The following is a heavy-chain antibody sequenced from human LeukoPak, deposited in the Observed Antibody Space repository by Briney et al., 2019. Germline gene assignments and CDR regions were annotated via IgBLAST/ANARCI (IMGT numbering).Heavy chain of an antibody. V-gene: IGHV3-21*01. D-gene: IGHD3-3*01. CDR2: ISSSSSYI. CDR3: ARVGMAYDFWSGPDTYYMDV. Sequence: PGGSLRLSCAASGFTFSSYSMNWVRQAPGKGLEWVSSISSSSSYIYYADSVKGRFTISRDNAKNSLYLQMNSLRAEDTAVYYCARVGMAYDFWSGPDTYYMDVWGKGTTVTVSS. J-gene: IGHJ6*03. CDR1: GFTFSSYS.